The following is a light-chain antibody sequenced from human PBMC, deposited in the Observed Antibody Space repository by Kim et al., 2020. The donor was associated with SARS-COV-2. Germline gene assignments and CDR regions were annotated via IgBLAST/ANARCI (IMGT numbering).Light chain of an antibody. V-gene: IGLV3-1*01. J-gene: IGLJ2*01. CDR2: EDI. CDR3: QAWDTSSAV. CDR1: NLGHKY. Sequence: SYELTQPPSVSVSPGQTATITCSGDNLGHKYVSWYQQKPGQSPVMVIYEDIKRPSGIPERFSGSNFGNTATLTISGTQAMDEADFYCQAWDTSSAVFGGGTQLTVL.